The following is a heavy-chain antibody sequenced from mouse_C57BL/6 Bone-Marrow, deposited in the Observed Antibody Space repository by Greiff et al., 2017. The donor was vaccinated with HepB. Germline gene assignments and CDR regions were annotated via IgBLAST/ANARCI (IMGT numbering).Heavy chain of an antibody. Sequence: DVMLVESGGDLVKPGGSLKLSCAASGFTFSSYGMSWVRQTPDKRLEWVATISSGGSYTYYPDSVKGRFTISRDNAKNTLYLQMSSLKSEDTAMYYCARRLDYYFDYWGQGTTLTVSS. J-gene: IGHJ2*01. CDR1: GFTFSSYG. CDR3: ARRLDYYFDY. CDR2: ISSGGSYT. V-gene: IGHV5-6*02.